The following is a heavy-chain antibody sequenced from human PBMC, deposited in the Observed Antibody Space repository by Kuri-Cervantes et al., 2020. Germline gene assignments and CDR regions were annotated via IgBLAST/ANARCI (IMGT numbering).Heavy chain of an antibody. CDR1: GFTVSSNY. V-gene: IGHV3-66*01. D-gene: IGHD3-22*01. CDR2: IYSGGST. J-gene: IGHJ6*02. CDR3: ARDPHAYYYDSSGYSTRDYYYGMDV. Sequence: ETLSLSCAASGFTVSSNYMSWVRQAPGKGLEWVSVIYSGGSTYYADPVKGRFTISRDNSKNTLYLQMNSLRAEDTAVYYCARDPHAYYYDSSGYSTRDYYYGMDVWGQGTTVTVSS.